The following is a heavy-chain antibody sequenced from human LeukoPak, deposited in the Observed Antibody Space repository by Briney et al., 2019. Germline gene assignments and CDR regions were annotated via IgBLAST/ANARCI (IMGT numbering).Heavy chain of an antibody. J-gene: IGHJ6*03. CDR1: GYTFTSYA. CDR3: AREIVEVDTAMGYYYYYMDV. CDR2: INTNTGNP. V-gene: IGHV7-4-1*02. Sequence: ASVKVSCTASGYTFTSYAMNWVRQAPGQGLERMGWINTNTGNPTYAQGFTGRFVFSLDTSVSTAYLQISSLKAEDTAVYYCAREIVEVDTAMGYYYYYMDVWGKGTTVTVSS. D-gene: IGHD5-18*01.